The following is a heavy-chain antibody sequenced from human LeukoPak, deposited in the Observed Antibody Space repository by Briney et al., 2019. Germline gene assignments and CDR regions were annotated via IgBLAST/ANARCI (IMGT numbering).Heavy chain of an antibody. CDR1: GFTFSSYS. CDR3: ARDGGTTGTEHEGAFDI. J-gene: IGHJ3*02. CDR2: ISSSSSTI. Sequence: GGSLRLSCAASGFTFSSYSMNWVRQAPGKGLEWVSYISSSSSTIYYADSVKGRFTISRDNAKNSLYLQMNSLRAEDTAVYYCARDGGTTGTEHEGAFDIWGQGTMVTVSS. V-gene: IGHV3-48*04. D-gene: IGHD1-1*01.